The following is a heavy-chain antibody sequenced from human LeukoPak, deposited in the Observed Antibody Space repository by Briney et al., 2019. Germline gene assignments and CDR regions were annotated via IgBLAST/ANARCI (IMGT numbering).Heavy chain of an antibody. Sequence: GGSLRLSCAASGFTFEGYGMSWVRQAPGKGLEWVSYINWNGGTTDYADSVKGRFTISRDNAMSSLYLQMNSLRAEDSAVYYCARDRTRDCSGGSCYRHYFDYWGQGTLVSVSS. CDR2: INWNGGTT. V-gene: IGHV3-20*04. CDR3: ARDRTRDCSGGSCYRHYFDY. D-gene: IGHD2-15*01. CDR1: GFTFEGYG. J-gene: IGHJ4*02.